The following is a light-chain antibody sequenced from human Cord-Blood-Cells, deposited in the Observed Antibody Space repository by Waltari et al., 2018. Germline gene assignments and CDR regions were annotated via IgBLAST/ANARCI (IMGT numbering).Light chain of an antibody. CDR3: QQYDNLPFT. CDR1: QDISNY. Sequence: DIQMTQSPSSLSASVGDSITITCQASQDISNYLNWYQQKPGKAPKLLIYDASNLETGVPSRFSGSGSGTDFTFTSSSLQPEDIATYYCQQYDNLPFTFGPGTKVDIK. J-gene: IGKJ3*01. V-gene: IGKV1-33*01. CDR2: DAS.